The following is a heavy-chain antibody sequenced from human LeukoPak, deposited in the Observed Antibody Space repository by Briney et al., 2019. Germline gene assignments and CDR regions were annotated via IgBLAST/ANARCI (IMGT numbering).Heavy chain of an antibody. D-gene: IGHD4/OR15-4a*01. Sequence: NSSETLSLTCTVSDGSISSGDYYWSWIRQPPGKGLEWIGYIYYSGSTYYNPSLKSRVTMSVDTSKNQFSLKLSSVTAADTAVYYCARELTYADYWGQGTLVTVSS. CDR2: IYYSGST. J-gene: IGHJ4*02. V-gene: IGHV4-30-4*01. CDR3: ARELTYADY. CDR1: DGSISSGDYY.